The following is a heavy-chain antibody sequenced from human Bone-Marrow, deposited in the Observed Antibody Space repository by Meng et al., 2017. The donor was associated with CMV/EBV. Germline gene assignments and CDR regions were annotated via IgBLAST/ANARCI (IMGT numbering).Heavy chain of an antibody. D-gene: IGHD5-18*01. CDR3: ARREILGYSEGLYAFNV. CDR2: ISSNGGST. CDR1: GFTFSSYA. V-gene: IGHV3-64*02. J-gene: IGHJ3*01. Sequence: GGSLRRSCAASGFTFSSYAMHWVRQAPGKGLEYVSAISSNGGSTYYVDSVKGRFTISRDNSKNTLYLQMGSLRAEDMAVYYCARREILGYSEGLYAFNVWGQGTRVTVSS.